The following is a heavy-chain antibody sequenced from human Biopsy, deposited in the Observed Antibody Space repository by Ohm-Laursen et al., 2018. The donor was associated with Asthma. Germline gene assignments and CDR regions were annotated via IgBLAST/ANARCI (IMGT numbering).Heavy chain of an antibody. CDR3: ARAVSSSSYWYFDL. J-gene: IGHJ2*01. Sequence: SETLSLTCGVSGDAMSTNGSYWGWIRQSPGKGLEWIGSIYYSGRTYYNPPLDGQVTISADTSKNHFSLKVTSVTAADTAVYYCARAVSSSSYWYFDLWGRGDLVTVSS. CDR2: IYYSGRT. D-gene: IGHD6-6*01. V-gene: IGHV4-39*02. CDR1: GDAMSTNGSY.